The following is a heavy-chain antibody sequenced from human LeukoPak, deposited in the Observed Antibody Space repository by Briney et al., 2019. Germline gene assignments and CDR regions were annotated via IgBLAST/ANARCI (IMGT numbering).Heavy chain of an antibody. V-gene: IGHV3-66*01. CDR2: IYSGGST. CDR3: AREETTVTPGDY. Sequence: PGGSLRLSCAASGFTVSSNYMNWVRQSPGKGLEWVSLIYSGGSTYYADSVKGRFTISRDNSKNTLYLQMNSLRAEDTAVYYCAREETTVTPGDYWGQGTLVTVSS. D-gene: IGHD4-17*01. J-gene: IGHJ4*02. CDR1: GFTVSSNY.